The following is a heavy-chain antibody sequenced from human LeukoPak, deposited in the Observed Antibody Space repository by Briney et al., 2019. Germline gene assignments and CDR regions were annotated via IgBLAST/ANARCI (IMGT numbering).Heavy chain of an antibody. D-gene: IGHD2-8*02. V-gene: IGHV3-7*01. CDR3: ASEIXXGSGXXDV. Sequence: GGSLRLSCAGSGFFFNNFWMTWVRQAPGKGLEWVANINEDGSRANYVDSVKGRITISRDNAKNSLYLQMNSLRPEDTAIYYCASEIXXGSGXXDVWGQGTIVTVSS. CDR2: INEDGSRA. J-gene: IGHJ3*01. CDR1: GFFFNNFW.